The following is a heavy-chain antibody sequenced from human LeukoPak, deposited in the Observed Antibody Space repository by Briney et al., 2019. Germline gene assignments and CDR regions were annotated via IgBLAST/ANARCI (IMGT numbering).Heavy chain of an antibody. CDR2: INHSGST. Sequence: SETLSLTCAVYGGSFSGYYWSWIRQPPGKGLEWIGEINHSGSTNYNPSLKSRVTISVDTSKNQFSLKLSSVTAADTAVYYCARGAPRYCSCTSCYGGDYWGQGTLVTVSS. D-gene: IGHD2-2*01. CDR1: GGSFSGYY. CDR3: ARGAPRYCSCTSCYGGDY. V-gene: IGHV4-34*01. J-gene: IGHJ4*02.